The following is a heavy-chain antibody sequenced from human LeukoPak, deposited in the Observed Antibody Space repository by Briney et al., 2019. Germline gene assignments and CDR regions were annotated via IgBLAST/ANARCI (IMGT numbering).Heavy chain of an antibody. J-gene: IGHJ5*02. Sequence: GGSLRLSCAASGFTVSSNYMSWVRQAPGKGLEWVSVIYSGGSTYYADSVKGRFTISRDNSKNTLYLQMNSLRAEDTAIYYCPPSLSDYYGSTWGQGTLVTVSS. CDR2: IYSGGST. V-gene: IGHV3-66*02. D-gene: IGHD3-10*01. CDR1: GFTVSSNY. CDR3: PPSLSDYYGST.